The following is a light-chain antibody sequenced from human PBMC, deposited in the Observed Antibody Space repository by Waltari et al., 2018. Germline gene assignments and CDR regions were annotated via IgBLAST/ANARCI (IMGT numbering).Light chain of an antibody. J-gene: IGLJ2*01. CDR1: SSDVGGYNY. Sequence: QSALTQPASVSGSPGQSITLYCTGTSSDVGGYNYVSWYQQHPGKAPKLMIYDVSDRPSGVSNRFSGSKSGNTASLTISGLQAEDEADYYCSSYTISSTVVFGGGTKLTVL. CDR3: SSYTISSTVV. V-gene: IGLV2-14*03. CDR2: DVS.